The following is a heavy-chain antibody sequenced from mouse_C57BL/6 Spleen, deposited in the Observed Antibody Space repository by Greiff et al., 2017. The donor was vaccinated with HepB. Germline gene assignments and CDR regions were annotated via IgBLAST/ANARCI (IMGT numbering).Heavy chain of an antibody. V-gene: IGHV1-7*01. CDR1: GYTFTSYW. CDR2: INPSRGYT. CDR3: AREFTTVGGFAY. Sequence: VQGVESGAELAKPGASVKLSCKASGYTFTSYWMHWVKQRPGQGLEWIGYINPSRGYTKYNQKFKDKATLTADKSSSTAYMQLSSLTYEDSAVYYCAREFTTVGGFAYWGQGTLVTVSA. J-gene: IGHJ3*01. D-gene: IGHD1-1*01.